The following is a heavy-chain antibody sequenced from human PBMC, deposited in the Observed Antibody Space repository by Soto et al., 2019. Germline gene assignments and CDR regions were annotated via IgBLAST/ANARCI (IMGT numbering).Heavy chain of an antibody. CDR2: IYDSGST. Sequence: PSETLSLTCTVSGGSITSYYWSWIRQPPGKGLEWIGSIYDSGSTDYNPSLNSRVTISVDTSNNHFSLKLTSVTAADTAVYYCARHREGYCSGDSCYSTWFDPWGQGTLVTVSS. V-gene: IGHV4-59*08. CDR1: GGSITSYY. D-gene: IGHD2-15*01. CDR3: ARHREGYCSGDSCYSTWFDP. J-gene: IGHJ5*02.